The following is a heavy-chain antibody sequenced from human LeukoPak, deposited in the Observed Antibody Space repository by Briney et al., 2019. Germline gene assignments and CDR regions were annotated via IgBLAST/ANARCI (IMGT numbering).Heavy chain of an antibody. CDR2: ISAYNGNT. D-gene: IGHD2-15*01. CDR1: GYTFTSYG. V-gene: IGHV1-18*01. J-gene: IGHJ4*02. Sequence: ASVKVSCKASGYTFTSYGISWVRQAPGQGLEWVGWISAYNGNTNYAQKLQGRVTMTTDTSTSTAYMELRSLRSDDTAVYYCASGYCSGGSCYSFDYWGQGTLVTVSS. CDR3: ASGYCSGGSCYSFDY.